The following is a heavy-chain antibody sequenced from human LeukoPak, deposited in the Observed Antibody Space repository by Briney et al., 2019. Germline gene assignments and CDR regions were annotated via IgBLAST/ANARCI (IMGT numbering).Heavy chain of an antibody. CDR3: ATQPVSGYYEY. CDR1: GYRFTNNW. Sequence: GESLKISCKGSGYRFTNNWIGWVRQMPGKGLEWMGVIWPADSDTTYSPSFQGQVTISADKSISTAYLQWSSLKASDTAMYYRATQPVSGYYEYWGQGTLVTVSS. D-gene: IGHD3-22*01. CDR2: IWPADSDT. V-gene: IGHV5-51*01. J-gene: IGHJ4*02.